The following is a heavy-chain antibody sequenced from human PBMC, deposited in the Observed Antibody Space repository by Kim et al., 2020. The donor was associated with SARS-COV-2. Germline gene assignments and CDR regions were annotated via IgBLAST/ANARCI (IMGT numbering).Heavy chain of an antibody. J-gene: IGHJ3*02. CDR2: ISGSGGST. CDR3: AEDRAQGYNPPSGAFDI. D-gene: IGHD5-18*01. Sequence: GGSLRLSCAASGFTFSSYAMSWVRQAPGKGLERVSAISGSGGSTYYADSVKGRFTIPRDKSKKTLYLQMNSLRAEDTAVYYCAEDRAQGYNPPSGAFDIWGQGTMVTVSS. CDR1: GFTFSSYA. V-gene: IGHV3-23*01.